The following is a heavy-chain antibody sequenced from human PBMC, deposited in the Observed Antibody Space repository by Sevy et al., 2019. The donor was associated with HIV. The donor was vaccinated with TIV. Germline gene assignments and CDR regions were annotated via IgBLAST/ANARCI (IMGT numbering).Heavy chain of an antibody. CDR1: GGSFSGYY. Sequence: SETLSLTCAVYGGSFSGYYWSWIRQPPGKGLEWIGEINHSGSTNYNPSLKSRVTISVDTSKNQFSLKLSSVTAADTAVYYCARDKDIAMGDWGQGTLVTVSS. J-gene: IGHJ4*02. D-gene: IGHD5-18*01. CDR2: INHSGST. V-gene: IGHV4-34*01. CDR3: ARDKDIAMGD.